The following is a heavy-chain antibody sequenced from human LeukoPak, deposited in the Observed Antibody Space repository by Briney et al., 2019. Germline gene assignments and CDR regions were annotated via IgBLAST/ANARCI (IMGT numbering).Heavy chain of an antibody. J-gene: IGHJ4*02. Sequence: GGSLRLSCAASGFTFSSYGMHWVRQAPGKGLEWVAVIWYDGSNKYYADSVKGRFTISRGNSKNTLYLQMNSLRAEDTAVYYCARALPDYYDSSGYDPAVYWGQGTLVTVSS. CDR3: ARALPDYYDSSGYDPAVY. CDR2: IWYDGSNK. CDR1: GFTFSSYG. D-gene: IGHD3-22*01. V-gene: IGHV3-33*01.